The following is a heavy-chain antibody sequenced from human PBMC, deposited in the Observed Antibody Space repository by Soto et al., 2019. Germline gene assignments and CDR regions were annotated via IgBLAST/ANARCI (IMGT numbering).Heavy chain of an antibody. J-gene: IGHJ4*02. CDR2: MNPNSGNT. CDR3: ARERTYFGDY. CDR1: GYTFTSYD. D-gene: IGHD3-9*01. Sequence: ASVKVSCKTSGYTFTSYDINWVRQATGQGLEWMGWMNPNSGNTGYAQKFQGRVTMTRNTSISTAYTELSSLRSEDTAVYYCARERTYFGDYWGQGTLVTVSS. V-gene: IGHV1-8*01.